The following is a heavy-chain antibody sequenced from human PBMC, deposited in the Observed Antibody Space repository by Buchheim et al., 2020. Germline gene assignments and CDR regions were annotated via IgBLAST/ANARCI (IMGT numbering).Heavy chain of an antibody. CDR1: GFTFSSYG. Sequence: QVQLVESGGGVVQPGRSLRLSCAASGFTFSSYGMHWVRQAPGKGLEWVAVIWYDGSNKYYADSVKGRFTISRDNSKNTLYLQMNSLFAENTAVYYGAREASNYYGEFSGMDVWGQGTT. J-gene: IGHJ6*02. CDR2: IWYDGSNK. D-gene: IGHD4-17*01. CDR3: AREASNYYGEFSGMDV. V-gene: IGHV3-33*01.